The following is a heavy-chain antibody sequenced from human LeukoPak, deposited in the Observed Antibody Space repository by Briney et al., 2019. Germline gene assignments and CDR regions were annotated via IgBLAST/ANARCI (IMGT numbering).Heavy chain of an antibody. CDR2: IKQDGSEK. CDR3: ARERYDSSGYWYFDY. CDR1: GFTFSSYW. J-gene: IGHJ4*02. V-gene: IGHV3-7*01. Sequence: GGFLRLSCAASGFTFSSYWMSWVRQAPGKGLEWVANIKQDGSEKYYVDSVKGRFTISRDNAKNSLYLQMNSLRAEDMAVYYCARERYDSSGYWYFDYWGQGTQVTVSS. D-gene: IGHD3-22*01.